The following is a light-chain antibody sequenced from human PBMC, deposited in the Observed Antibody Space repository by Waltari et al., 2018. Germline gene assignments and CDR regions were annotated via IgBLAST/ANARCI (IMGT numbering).Light chain of an antibody. CDR1: QSVSSS. J-gene: IGKJ4*01. CDR3: QQYYDWPLT. Sequence: EIVLTQSPATLSLSPGERATLSCRASQSVSSSLAWYQQKPGQAPRLLIYGVFNRATGIPDSFTGSGSGTDFTLTISSLEPEDFAVYFCQQYYDWPLTFGGGTKVEIK. CDR2: GVF. V-gene: IGKV3-15*01.